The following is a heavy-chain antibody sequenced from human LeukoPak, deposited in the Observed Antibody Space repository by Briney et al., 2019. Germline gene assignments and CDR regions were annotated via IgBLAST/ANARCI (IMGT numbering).Heavy chain of an antibody. CDR1: GGSISSSSYY. CDR2: IYTSGST. V-gene: IGHV4-39*07. Sequence: SGTLSLTCTVSGGSISSSSYYWGWIRQPPGKGLEWIGRIYTSGSTNYNPSLKSRVTMSVDTSKNQFSLKLSSVTAADTAVYYCARDLRGVFGAGGADHWGQGTLVTVSS. CDR3: ARDLRGVFGAGGADH. J-gene: IGHJ4*02. D-gene: IGHD3-16*01.